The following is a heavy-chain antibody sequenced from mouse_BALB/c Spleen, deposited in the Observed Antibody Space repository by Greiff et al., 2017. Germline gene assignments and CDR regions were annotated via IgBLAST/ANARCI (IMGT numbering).Heavy chain of an antibody. V-gene: IGHV1S29*02. CDR2: IDPFNGGT. D-gene: IGHD2-1*01. J-gene: IGHJ3*01. Sequence: EVQLQQSGPELVKPGASVKISCKASGYTFTDYNMHWVKQSHGKSLEWIGYIDPFNGGTSYNQKFKGKATLTVDKSSSTAYMHLSSLTSEDSAVYYCARGGNQAWFAYWGQGTLVTVSA. CDR3: ARGGNQAWFAY. CDR1: GYTFTDYN.